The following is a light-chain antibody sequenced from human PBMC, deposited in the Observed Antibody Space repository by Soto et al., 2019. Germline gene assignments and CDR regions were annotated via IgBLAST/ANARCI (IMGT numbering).Light chain of an antibody. CDR3: QQYGSSPRYT. CDR1: QSVSSSY. Sequence: EIVLTQSPGTLSLSPGERATLSCRASQSVSSSYLAWYQQKPGQAPRLLIYGASSRATGIPDRFSGSGSGTDFTLTNSRLEPEDFAGYYCQQYGSSPRYTFGQGTKLEIK. V-gene: IGKV3-20*01. CDR2: GAS. J-gene: IGKJ2*01.